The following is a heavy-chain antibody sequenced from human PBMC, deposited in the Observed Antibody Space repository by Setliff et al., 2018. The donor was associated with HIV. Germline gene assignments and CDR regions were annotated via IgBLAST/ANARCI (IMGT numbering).Heavy chain of an antibody. D-gene: IGHD2-2*01. CDR1: GFTVSSNY. J-gene: IGHJ5*02. CDR3: ARDFGGYCSSMSCPGLFDP. Sequence: PGGSLRLSCAASGFTVSSNYMSWVRQAPGKGLEWVSVIYSGGSTYYADSVKGRFTISRDNSKNTLYLQMNSLRAEDTAVYYCARDFGGYCSSMSCPGLFDPWGQGTLVTVSS. V-gene: IGHV3-53*01. CDR2: IYSGGST.